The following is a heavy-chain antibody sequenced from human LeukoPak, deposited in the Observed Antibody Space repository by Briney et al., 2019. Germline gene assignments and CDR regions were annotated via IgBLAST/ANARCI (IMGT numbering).Heavy chain of an antibody. CDR2: IKHDGTEQ. D-gene: IGHD6-13*01. Sequence: GGSLRLSCAASGFIFSSHWMSWVRQPPGKGLEWVANIKHDGTEQYFVDSVKGGFTISRDNAKNSLFLQMDSLRAEDTAVYYCARSYSRVGFDFWGQGTLVTVSS. V-gene: IGHV3-7*04. CDR1: GFIFSSHW. J-gene: IGHJ4*02. CDR3: ARSYSRVGFDF.